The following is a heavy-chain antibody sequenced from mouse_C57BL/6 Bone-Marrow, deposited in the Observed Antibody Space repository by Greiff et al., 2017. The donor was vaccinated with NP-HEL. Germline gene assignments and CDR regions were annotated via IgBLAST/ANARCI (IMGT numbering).Heavy chain of an antibody. V-gene: IGHV5-4*01. J-gene: IGHJ4*01. CDR3: AGDSPLGRAMDY. CDR1: GFTFSSYA. Sequence: EVKLMESGGGLVKPGGSLKLSCAASGFTFSSYAMSWVRQTPEKRLEWVATISDGGSYTYYPDNVKGRFTISRDNAKNNLYLQMSHLKSEDTAMYYCAGDSPLGRAMDYWGQGTSVTVSS. CDR2: ISDGGSYT. D-gene: IGHD6-1*01.